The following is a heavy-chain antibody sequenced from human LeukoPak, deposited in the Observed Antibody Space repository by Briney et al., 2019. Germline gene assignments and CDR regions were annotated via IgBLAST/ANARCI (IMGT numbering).Heavy chain of an antibody. CDR2: INHSGST. Sequence: PSETLSLTCAVYGGSFSGYYWSWIRQPPGKGLEWIGEINHSGSTNYNPSLKSRVTTSVDTSKNQFSLKLSSVTAADTAVYYCARGQVKYQLLSTYYYYYYMDVWGKGTTVTVSS. CDR3: ARGQVKYQLLSTYYYYYYMDV. D-gene: IGHD2-2*01. V-gene: IGHV4-34*01. J-gene: IGHJ6*03. CDR1: GGSFSGYY.